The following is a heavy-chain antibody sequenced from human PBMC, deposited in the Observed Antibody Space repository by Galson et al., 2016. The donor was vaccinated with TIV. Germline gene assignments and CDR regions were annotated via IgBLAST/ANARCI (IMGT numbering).Heavy chain of an antibody. D-gene: IGHD3-16*01. V-gene: IGHV3-9*01. CDR2: ITWNSGRV. CDR3: VKDEWGTRCPFQY. Sequence: SLRLSCAASGFKFDDYAMYWVRQVPGKGLEWVSTITWNSGRVGYAAAVQGRFTISRDNTKSSLYLQMTSLRPEDTAFYYCVKDEWGTRCPFQYWGQGTLVTVST. J-gene: IGHJ4*01. CDR1: GFKFDDYA.